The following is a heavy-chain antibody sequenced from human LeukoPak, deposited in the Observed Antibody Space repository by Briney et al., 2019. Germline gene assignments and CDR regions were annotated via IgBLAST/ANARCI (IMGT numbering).Heavy chain of an antibody. D-gene: IGHD2-15*01. Sequence: GGSLRLSCAASGFTFSNYAMSWVRQAPGRGLKWVSSISGGGGSTYYADSVKGRFTISRDNSKNTLYLQMDSLRAEDTAVYYCARDRGRGSSHNDYWGQGILVTVSS. V-gene: IGHV3-23*01. CDR1: GFTFSNYA. CDR3: ARDRGRGSSHNDY. J-gene: IGHJ4*02. CDR2: ISGGGGST.